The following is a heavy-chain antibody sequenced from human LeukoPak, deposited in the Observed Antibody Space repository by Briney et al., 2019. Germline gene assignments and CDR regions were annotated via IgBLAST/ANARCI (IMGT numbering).Heavy chain of an antibody. CDR1: GFTFSSFA. CDR3: AKEYYDILTAYHT. J-gene: IGHJ5*02. V-gene: IGHV3-23*01. CDR2: ISGSGGGT. D-gene: IGHD3-9*01. Sequence: GGSLRLSCAASGFTFSSFAMSWVRQAPGKGLEWVSGISGSGGGTYYAGSVKGRFTISRDNSKNTLYLQMNSLRAEDTAVYYCAKEYYDILTAYHTWGQGTLVTVSS.